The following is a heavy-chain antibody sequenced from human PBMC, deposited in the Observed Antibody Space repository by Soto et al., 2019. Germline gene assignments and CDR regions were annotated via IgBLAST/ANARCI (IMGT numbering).Heavy chain of an antibody. CDR3: ASSADNSGWYYFHY. CDR2: IIPIFRTA. D-gene: IGHD6-19*01. J-gene: IGHJ4*02. V-gene: IGHV1-69*12. CDR1: GSTFRSYA. Sequence: QVQLVQSGAEVKKPGSSVKVSCKASGSTFRSYAVSWVRQAPGQGLVWMGGIIPIFRTANYEQQFQGRVPINADESTSTVYMELSNLRSEDTAVYYCASSADNSGWYYFHYWGQGTLVAVSS.